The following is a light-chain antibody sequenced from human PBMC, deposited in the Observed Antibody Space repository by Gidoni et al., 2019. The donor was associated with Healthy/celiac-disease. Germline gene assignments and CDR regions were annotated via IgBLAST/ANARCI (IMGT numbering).Light chain of an antibody. CDR1: QSISSY. CDR3: QQSYNTPHT. CDR2: AAS. V-gene: IGKV1-39*01. Sequence: DIQMTQSPSSLSASVGDRVTLTCRASQSISSYLNWYQQKPGKAPRLLIYAASSLESGVPSRFSGSGSGTDFTLTISSLQPEDFATYYCQQSYNTPHTFGQGTKLEIK. J-gene: IGKJ2*01.